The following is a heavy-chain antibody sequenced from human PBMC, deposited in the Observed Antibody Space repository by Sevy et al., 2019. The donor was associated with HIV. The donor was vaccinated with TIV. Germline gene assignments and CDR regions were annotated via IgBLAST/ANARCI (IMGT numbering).Heavy chain of an antibody. V-gene: IGHV4-4*07. CDR3: AREDSSTWCFHF. CDR1: GGSISGSY. Sequence: SETLSLTCTVSGGSISGSYWSWIRQSAGKGLEWIGRIYPSGNTNNNPSLKSRVTMSVETSKNHFSLKLTSVTAADTAAYYCAREDSSTWCFHFWGQGTLVTVSS. CDR2: IYPSGNT. J-gene: IGHJ4*02. D-gene: IGHD6-13*01.